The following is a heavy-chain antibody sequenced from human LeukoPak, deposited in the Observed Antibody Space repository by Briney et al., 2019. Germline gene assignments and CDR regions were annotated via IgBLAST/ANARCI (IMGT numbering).Heavy chain of an antibody. CDR2: INPNSGGT. D-gene: IGHD3-16*01. J-gene: IGHJ3*02. CDR3: ARDFLGAHAFDI. CDR1: GYTFTGYY. V-gene: IGHV1-2*06. Sequence: GASVKVSCKASGYTFTGYYMHWVRQAPGQGLEWMGRINPNSGGTNYAQKFQGRVTMTRDTYISTAYMELSRLRSDDTAVYYCARDFLGAHAFDIWGQGTMVTVSS.